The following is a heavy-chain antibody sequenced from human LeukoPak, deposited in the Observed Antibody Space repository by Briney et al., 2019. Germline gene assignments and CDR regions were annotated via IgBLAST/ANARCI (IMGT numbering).Heavy chain of an antibody. CDR1: GGSISSYY. D-gene: IGHD3-22*01. V-gene: IGHV4-59*01. J-gene: IGHJ4*02. CDR2: IYYSGST. Sequence: PSETLSLTCTVSGGSISSYYWSWIRQPPGKGLEWIGYIYYSGSTNYNPSLKSRVTISVDTSKNQFSLKLSSVTAADTAVYYCASRGSYYDSSGYFLDYWGQGTLVTVSS. CDR3: ASRGSYYDSSGYFLDY.